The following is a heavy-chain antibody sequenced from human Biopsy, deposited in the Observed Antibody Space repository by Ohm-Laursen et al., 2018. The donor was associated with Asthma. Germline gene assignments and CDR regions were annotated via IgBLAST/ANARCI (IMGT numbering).Heavy chain of an antibody. D-gene: IGHD3-16*01. CDR3: TRDFSRAIMIGGGREHYFDF. CDR2: GGSYYDGGLK. CDR1: GFTFRSYA. J-gene: IGHJ4*02. Sequence: SLRLSCTASGFTFRSYAMHWVRQAPGKGLEWVAVGGSYYDGGLKYYADSVNGRFTVSRDDSKNTLYLQMNSLRPDDTAVYYCTRDFSRAIMIGGGREHYFDFWGQGTLVTVSS. V-gene: IGHV3-30-3*01.